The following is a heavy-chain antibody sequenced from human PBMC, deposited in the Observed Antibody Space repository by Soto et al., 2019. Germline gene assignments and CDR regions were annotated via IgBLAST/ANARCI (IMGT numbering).Heavy chain of an antibody. CDR3: ARAGWVTTGFFLDY. D-gene: IGHD4-17*01. J-gene: IGHJ4*02. V-gene: IGHV3-30-3*01. CDR1: GFTFSSYA. CDR2: ISYDGSNK. Sequence: GGSLRLSCAASGFTFSSYAMHWVRQAPGKGLEWVAVISYDGSNKYYADSVKGRFTISRDNSKNTLYLQMNSLRAEDTAVYYCARAGWVTTGFFLDYWGQGTLVTVSS.